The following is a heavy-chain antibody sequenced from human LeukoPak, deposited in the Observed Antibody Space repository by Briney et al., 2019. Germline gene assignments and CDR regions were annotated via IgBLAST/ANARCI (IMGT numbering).Heavy chain of an antibody. Sequence: GGSLRLSCAASEFTLSNAWMTWVRQAPGKGLEWVGRIKSKSAGGTTDYAEDVKGRFTISRDDSKNTLYLQMNSLKTEDTAVYYCTTDIVGATHYWGQGTLVTVSS. J-gene: IGHJ4*02. CDR3: TTDIVGATHY. D-gene: IGHD1-26*01. CDR2: IKSKSAGGTT. V-gene: IGHV3-15*01. CDR1: EFTLSNAW.